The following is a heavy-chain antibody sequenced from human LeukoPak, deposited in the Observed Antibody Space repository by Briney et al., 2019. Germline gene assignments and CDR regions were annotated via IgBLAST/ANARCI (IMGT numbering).Heavy chain of an antibody. J-gene: IGHJ4*02. CDR2: MYYSGST. CDR1: GGSISSYY. V-gene: IGHV4-59*01. CDR3: ARTYSGPYSGYFEY. D-gene: IGHD1-26*01. Sequence: SETLSLTCTVSGGSISSYYWSWIRQSPEKGLEWIGYMYYSGSTNYNPSPKSRVTISGDTSKNQFSLRLSSVTAADTAVYYCARTYSGPYSGYFEYWGQGALVAVSS.